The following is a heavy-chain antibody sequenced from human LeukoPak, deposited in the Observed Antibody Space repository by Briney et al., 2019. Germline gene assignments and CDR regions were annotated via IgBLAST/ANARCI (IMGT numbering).Heavy chain of an antibody. V-gene: IGHV4-4*02. D-gene: IGHD6-6*01. CDR2: IHHSGST. CDR1: GGSISSGYW. Sequence: SGTLSLTCDVSGGSISSGYWWSWVRQPPGKGLEWIGEIHHSGSTNYNPSLKSRVTISVDTSKNQFSLKLSSVTAADTAVYYCASYRSSYSWGQGTLVTVSS. J-gene: IGHJ4*02. CDR3: ASYRSSYS.